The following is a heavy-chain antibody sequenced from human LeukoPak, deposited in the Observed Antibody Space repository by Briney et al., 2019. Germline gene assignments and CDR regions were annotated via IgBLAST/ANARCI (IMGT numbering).Heavy chain of an antibody. V-gene: IGHV3-30*18. CDR1: GFSFSSYV. CDR2: ISSDGSDK. Sequence: GGSLRLSCAASGFSFSSYVMHWVRQAPGKGLEWLAVISSDGSDKYYADSGKGRFTISRDNSKNQLYLQMNSLRPEDKAVYFCAKGVRGVIAYCLDYWGQGTVVTVSS. CDR3: AKGVRGVIAYCLDY. D-gene: IGHD3-10*01. J-gene: IGHJ4*02.